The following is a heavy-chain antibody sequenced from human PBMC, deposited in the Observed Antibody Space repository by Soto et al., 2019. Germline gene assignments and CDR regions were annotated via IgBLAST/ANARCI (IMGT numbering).Heavy chain of an antibody. CDR1: GYTFTSYY. J-gene: IGHJ6*02. Sequence: ASVKVSCKASGYTFTSYYMHWVRQAPGQGLEWMGIINPSGGSTSYAQKFQGRVTMTRDTSTSTVYMELSSLRSEDTAVYYCAITSRDIVVVPATPRAYYYGMDVWGQGTTVTVSS. D-gene: IGHD2-2*01. CDR2: INPSGGST. V-gene: IGHV1-46*01. CDR3: AITSRDIVVVPATPRAYYYGMDV.